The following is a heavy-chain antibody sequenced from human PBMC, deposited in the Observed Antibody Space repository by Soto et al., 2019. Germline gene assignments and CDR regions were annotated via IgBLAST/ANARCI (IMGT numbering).Heavy chain of an antibody. D-gene: IGHD3-22*01. CDR3: AKGISHYDSALQYYFDC. V-gene: IGHV5-51*01. CDR2: IYPSDSDT. Sequence: PGESLKSSCNGSGYNFAGYWIAWVRQMPGKGLALMGIIYPSDSDTRYRPSFQGQVTISADNSKNTLYLQRNSLRAEDTAVYYCAKGISHYDSALQYYFDCWGQGTRVTVSS. J-gene: IGHJ4*02. CDR1: GYNFAGYW.